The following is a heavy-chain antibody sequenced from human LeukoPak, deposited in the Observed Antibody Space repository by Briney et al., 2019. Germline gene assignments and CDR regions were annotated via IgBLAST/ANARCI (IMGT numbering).Heavy chain of an antibody. J-gene: IGHJ4*02. CDR1: GYTFTSHG. CDR3: ARAGYYDSSGYYQVDY. CDR2: ISAYNGNT. Sequence: GASVKVSCKASGYTFTSHGISWVRQAPGQGLEWMGWISAYNGNTNYAQKLQGRVTMTTDTSTSTAYMELRSLRSDDTAVYYCARAGYYDSSGYYQVDYWGQGTLVTVSS. D-gene: IGHD3-22*01. V-gene: IGHV1-18*01.